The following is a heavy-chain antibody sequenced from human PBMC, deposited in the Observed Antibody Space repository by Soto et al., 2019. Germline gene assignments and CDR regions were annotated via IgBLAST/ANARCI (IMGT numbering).Heavy chain of an antibody. J-gene: IGHJ4*02. CDR3: ARTLVPFLDSLPYFDS. CDR1: GFTFINYA. V-gene: IGHV3-23*01. D-gene: IGHD3-3*01. Sequence: GGSLRLSCAASGFTFINYAMSWVRQAPGKGLEWVSTISGSGANTHYADSVKGRFSISRDNSKNTLYLQMNSLRAEDTAVYYCARTLVPFLDSLPYFDSWGRGTLVTVSS. CDR2: ISGSGANT.